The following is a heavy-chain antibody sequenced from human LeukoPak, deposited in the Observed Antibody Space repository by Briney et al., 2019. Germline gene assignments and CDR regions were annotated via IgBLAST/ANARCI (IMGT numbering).Heavy chain of an antibody. Sequence: PGGPLRLSCVASGFTFSHYAMSWVRQAPGKGLEWVSGMSGSGGATYYGDSVKGRFTISRDNSKNTLYLQMIGLRAEDTAVYYCAKDRWTTVVRDLDYWGQGALVTVSS. D-gene: IGHD4-23*01. J-gene: IGHJ4*02. CDR2: MSGSGGAT. CDR3: AKDRWTTVVRDLDY. CDR1: GFTFSHYA. V-gene: IGHV3-23*01.